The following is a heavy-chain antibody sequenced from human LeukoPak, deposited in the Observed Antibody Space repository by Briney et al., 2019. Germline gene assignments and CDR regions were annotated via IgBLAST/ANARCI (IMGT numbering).Heavy chain of an antibody. D-gene: IGHD6-13*01. J-gene: IGHJ4*02. Sequence: GGSLRLSCAASGFIVSRKYMSWVRQAPGKGLEWVSVIYSGGSADYADSVKGRFTISRDNSKNTLHLQMNSLRAEDTALYYCASDGIAVDRGIGYFDYWGQGTLVTVSS. CDR3: ASDGIAVDRGIGYFDY. CDR1: GFIVSRKY. CDR2: IYSGGSA. V-gene: IGHV3-66*01.